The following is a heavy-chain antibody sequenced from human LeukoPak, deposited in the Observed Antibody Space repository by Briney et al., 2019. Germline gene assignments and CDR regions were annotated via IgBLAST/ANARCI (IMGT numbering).Heavy chain of an antibody. CDR2: INPNSGGT. J-gene: IGHJ3*02. CDR3: ARVETGAIDDAFDI. D-gene: IGHD7-27*01. CDR1: GYTSTGYY. Sequence: GASVKVSCKASGYTSTGYYMHWVRQAPGQGLEWMGWINPNSGGTNYAQKFQGRVTMTRDTSISTAYMELSRLRSDDTAVYYCARVETGAIDDAFDIWGQGTMVTVSS. V-gene: IGHV1-2*02.